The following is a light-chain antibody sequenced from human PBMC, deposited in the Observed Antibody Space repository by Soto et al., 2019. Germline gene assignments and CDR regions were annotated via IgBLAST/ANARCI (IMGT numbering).Light chain of an antibody. J-gene: IGKJ1*01. CDR2: DAS. CDR3: QQYNSYSWT. CDR1: QSISSR. Sequence: DIQMTHSPSTLSASVGDRVTITGRASQSISSRLAWYQQKPGKAPKLLIYDASSLESGVPSRFSGSGSGTEFTLTISSLQPDDFATYYCQQYNSYSWTFGQGTKVDIK. V-gene: IGKV1-5*01.